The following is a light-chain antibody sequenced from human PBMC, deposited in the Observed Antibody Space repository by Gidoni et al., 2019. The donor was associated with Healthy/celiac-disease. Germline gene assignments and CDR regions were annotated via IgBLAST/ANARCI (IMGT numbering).Light chain of an antibody. CDR2: DAS. Sequence: EIVLTQSPATLALSPGARATLSCRASQSVSSYLAWYQQKPGQAPRLLIYDASNRATGIPARFSGSGSGTDFTLTISSLEPEDFAVYYCQQRSNWSLTFXGXTKVEIK. CDR3: QQRSNWSLT. CDR1: QSVSSY. V-gene: IGKV3-11*01. J-gene: IGKJ4*01.